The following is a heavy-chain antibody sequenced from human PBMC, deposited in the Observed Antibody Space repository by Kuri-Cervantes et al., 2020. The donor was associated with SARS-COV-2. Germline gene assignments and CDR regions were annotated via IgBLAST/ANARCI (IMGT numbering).Heavy chain of an antibody. CDR1: GFTFISSW. CDR3: ARDRYSSSPARYYYYYYMGV. Sequence: GESLKISCAASGFTFISSWMHWVCQAPEKGLEWVADIKCDGSEKYYVNSVKGRFTISRDNSKNTLYLQMNSLRAEDTAVYYCARDRYSSSPARYYYYYYMGVWGKGTTVTVSS. V-gene: IGHV3-52*01. D-gene: IGHD6-6*01. J-gene: IGHJ6*03. CDR2: IKCDGSEK.